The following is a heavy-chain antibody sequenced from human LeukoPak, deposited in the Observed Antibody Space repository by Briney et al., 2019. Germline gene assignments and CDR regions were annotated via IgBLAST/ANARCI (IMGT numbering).Heavy chain of an antibody. CDR1: GFTFSDDW. D-gene: IGHD3-10*01. V-gene: IGHV3-74*01. J-gene: IGHJ4*02. Sequence: GGSLRLSCIGSGFTFSDDWMHWVRQAPGKGLVWVARISNDGAIRNYADSVKGRFTISRDNAKNTMYLQMNSQRVEDTAVYYCKRGGGGGSGSYYNYWGQGILVTVSS. CDR2: ISNDGAIR. CDR3: KRGGGGGSGSYYNY.